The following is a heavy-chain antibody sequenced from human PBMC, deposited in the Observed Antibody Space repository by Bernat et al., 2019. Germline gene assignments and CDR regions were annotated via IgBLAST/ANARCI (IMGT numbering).Heavy chain of an antibody. CDR1: GFTFSSYA. D-gene: IGHD2-2*01. J-gene: IGHJ4*02. CDR2: ISGSGGST. Sequence: EVQLVESGGGLVQPGGSLRLSCAASGFTFSSYAMSWVRQAPGKGLEWVSAISGSGGSTYYADSVKGRFTISRDNSKNTLYLQMNSLRAEDTAVYYCAKEVGFVVVAAAMWSSRGYLDYWGQGTLVTVSS. CDR3: AKEVGFVVVAAAMWSSRGYLDY. V-gene: IGHV3-23*04.